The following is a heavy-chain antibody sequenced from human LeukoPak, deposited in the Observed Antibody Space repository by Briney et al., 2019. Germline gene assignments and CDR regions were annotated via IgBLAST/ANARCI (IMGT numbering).Heavy chain of an antibody. Sequence: SQTLSLTYTVSGGSISSGSYSWSWIRQPPGKGLEWIGYIYPRGSTYYNPSLKSRVILSLDKSANQFSLNLSSVTAADTAVYYCARFSPRAMGNYLDFWGQGTLVTVSS. CDR2: IYPRGST. CDR1: GGSISSGSYS. V-gene: IGHV4-30-2*01. D-gene: IGHD7-27*01. J-gene: IGHJ4*02. CDR3: ARFSPRAMGNYLDF.